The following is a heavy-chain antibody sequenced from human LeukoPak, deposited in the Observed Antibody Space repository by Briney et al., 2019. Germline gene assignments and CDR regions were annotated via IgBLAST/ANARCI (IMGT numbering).Heavy chain of an antibody. Sequence: PGGTLRLSCAASGFTFSDYYMSWIRQAPGKGLEWVSYISSSGSTIYYADSVKGRFTISRDNAKNSLYLQMNSLRAEDTAVYYCARDRDGYNSDAFDIWGQGTMVTVSS. J-gene: IGHJ3*02. V-gene: IGHV3-11*01. CDR1: GFTFSDYY. CDR3: ARDRDGYNSDAFDI. D-gene: IGHD5-24*01. CDR2: ISSSGSTI.